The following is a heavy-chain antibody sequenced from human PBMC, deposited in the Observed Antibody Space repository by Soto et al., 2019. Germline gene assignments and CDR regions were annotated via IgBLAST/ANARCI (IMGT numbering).Heavy chain of an antibody. J-gene: IGHJ6*01. CDR2: IGTAGDT. Sequence: EVQLVESGGGLVQPVGSLRLSCAASGFTFSSYDMHWVRPATGKGLEWVSAIGTAGDTYYPGSVKGRFTISRENAKNSLYLQMNSLRAGDTAVYYCAREPITMVRGVYYYYGMDVWGQGTTVTASS. D-gene: IGHD3-10*01. V-gene: IGHV3-13*01. CDR3: AREPITMVRGVYYYYGMDV. CDR1: GFTFSSYD.